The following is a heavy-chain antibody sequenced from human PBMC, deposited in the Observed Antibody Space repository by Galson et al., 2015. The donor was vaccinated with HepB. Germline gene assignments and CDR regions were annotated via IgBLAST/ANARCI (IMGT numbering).Heavy chain of an antibody. CDR3: ARDNSELGMVRGVTDY. J-gene: IGHJ4*02. CDR1: GYTFTSYG. CDR2: ISAYNGNT. Sequence: SVKVSCKASGYTFTSYGISWVRQAPGQGLEWMGWISAYNGNTNYAQKLQGRVTMTTDTSTSTAYMELRSLRSDDTAVYYCARDNSELGMVRGVTDYWGQGTLVTVSS. V-gene: IGHV1-18*01. D-gene: IGHD3-10*01.